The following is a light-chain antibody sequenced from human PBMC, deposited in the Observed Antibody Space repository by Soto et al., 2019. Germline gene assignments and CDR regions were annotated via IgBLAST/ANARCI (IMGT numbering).Light chain of an antibody. V-gene: IGKV2-28*01. J-gene: IGKJ5*01. CDR1: QSLLHSNGYNL. CDR2: LGS. CDR3: MQGLQTPPT. Sequence: DIVMTQSPLSLPVTPGEPASISCRSSQSLLHSNGYNLLDWYLQKPGQSPQLLIYLGSSRSSGVPDRFSGSGSGTDFTLKIDRVEAEDVGTYYCMQGLQTPPTVGQGTRLEIK.